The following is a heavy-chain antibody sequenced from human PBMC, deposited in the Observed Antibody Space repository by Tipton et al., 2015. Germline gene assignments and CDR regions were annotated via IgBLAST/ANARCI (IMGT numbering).Heavy chain of an antibody. V-gene: IGHV4-34*01. CDR3: ACQDYDSLTRDYQTVDY. CDR1: GGSLSGYY. Sequence: TLSLTCAVYGGSLSGYYWSWIRQPPGKGLEWIGTISHSGSTYYNPSLKSRVTISADTSRNQFSLRLSSVTAADTAVYYCACQDYDSLTRDYQTVDYWGQGTLVTVSS. CDR2: ISHSGST. D-gene: IGHD3-9*01. J-gene: IGHJ4*02.